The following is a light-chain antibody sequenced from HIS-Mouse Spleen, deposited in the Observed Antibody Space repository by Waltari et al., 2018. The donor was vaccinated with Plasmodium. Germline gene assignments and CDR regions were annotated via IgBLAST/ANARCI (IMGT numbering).Light chain of an antibody. V-gene: IGLV3-10*01. CDR3: YSTDSSGNHRV. CDR2: EDS. Sequence: SYELTQPPSVSVSPGQTARTTCSGDDLPKKCAYWYQQKSGQAPVLVIYEDSKRPPGIPERFSGSSSGTMATLTISGAQVEDEADYYCYSTDSSGNHRVFGGGTKLTVL. CDR1: DLPKKC. J-gene: IGLJ3*02.